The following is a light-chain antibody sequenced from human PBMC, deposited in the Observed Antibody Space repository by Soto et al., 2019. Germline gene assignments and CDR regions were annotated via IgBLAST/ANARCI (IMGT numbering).Light chain of an antibody. J-gene: IGKJ4*01. V-gene: IGKV3-20*01. CDR3: QQYAISPLT. Sequence: EIVLTQSPGSVSLSPGERATLSCRASETVKKNSLAWYQQKPGQAPRLLIYGASRRATGIPDSFSGSGSETDFILNISRLEPDNSAVYYCQQYAISPLTFGGGTKVEI. CDR2: GAS. CDR1: ETVKKNS.